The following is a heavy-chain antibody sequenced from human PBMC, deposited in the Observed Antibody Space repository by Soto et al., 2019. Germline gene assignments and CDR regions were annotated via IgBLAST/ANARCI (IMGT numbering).Heavy chain of an antibody. J-gene: IGHJ6*02. Sequence: QVQLVESGGGVVQPGGSLRLSCAASGFTFSSYGMHWVRQAPGKGLEWVAVISYDGSNKYFADSVKGRFTISRDNSNNMLYLQMNGLRGDDTAVYYCAKNKRYCTSTTCPPYYGMDVWGQGTTVTVSS. V-gene: IGHV3-30*18. D-gene: IGHD2-2*01. CDR1: GFTFSSYG. CDR2: ISYDGSNK. CDR3: AKNKRYCTSTTCPPYYGMDV.